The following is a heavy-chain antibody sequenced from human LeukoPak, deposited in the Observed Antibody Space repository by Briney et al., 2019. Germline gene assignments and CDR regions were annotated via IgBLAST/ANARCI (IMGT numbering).Heavy chain of an antibody. V-gene: IGHV3-74*01. Sequence: GGSLRLSCAASEFTFSAYWMHWVRQAPAKGPVWVSRVNTDGDSTIYADFVEGRFTISRDNAKNTLYLRMRTLRAEDTAVYYCARTRGNAFDIWGLGTLVTVSS. CDR2: VNTDGDST. J-gene: IGHJ3*02. D-gene: IGHD3-10*01. CDR3: ARTRGNAFDI. CDR1: EFTFSAYW.